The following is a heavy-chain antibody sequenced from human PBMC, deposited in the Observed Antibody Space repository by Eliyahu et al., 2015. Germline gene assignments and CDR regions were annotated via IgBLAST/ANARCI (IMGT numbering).Heavy chain of an antibody. V-gene: IGHV4-31*03. CDR2: IYYSXST. CDR1: GGSXSSGGYY. Sequence: QVQLQESGPGLXKPSQTLXLTCTXSGGSXSSGGYYWSWIRQHPGKGXEWIGYIYYSXSTYYNPSLKSRVTISVDTSKNQFSLKLSSVTAADTAVYYCARGGRGSSSWFDYWGQGTLVTVSS. D-gene: IGHD6-13*01. J-gene: IGHJ4*02. CDR3: ARGGRGSSSWFDY.